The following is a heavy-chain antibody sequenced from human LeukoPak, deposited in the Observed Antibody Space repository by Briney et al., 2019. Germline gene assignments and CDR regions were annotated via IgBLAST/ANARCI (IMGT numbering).Heavy chain of an antibody. J-gene: IGHJ4*02. CDR3: AKVSYGSGSYYRESDY. V-gene: IGHV3-23*01. CDR1: GFTFSSYA. Sequence: PGGSLRLSCAASGFTFSSYAMSWVRQAPGKGLEWVSAISGSGGSTYYADSVKGRFTISRDNSKNTLYLQMNSLRAEDTAVYYCAKVSYGSGSYYRESDYWGQGTLVTVSS. D-gene: IGHD3-10*01. CDR2: ISGSGGST.